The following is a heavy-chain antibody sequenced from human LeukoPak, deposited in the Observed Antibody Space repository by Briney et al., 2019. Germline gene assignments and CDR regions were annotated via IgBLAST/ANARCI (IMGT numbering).Heavy chain of an antibody. CDR1: GGSISSGDYY. Sequence: SETLSLTCTVSGGSISSGDYYWSWIRQPPGKGLEWIGYIYYSGSTYYNPSLKSRVTISVDTSKNQFSLKLSSVTAADTAVYYCARGPFSVVVPAAIVDYWGQGTLVTVPS. CDR2: IYYSGST. V-gene: IGHV4-30-4*01. CDR3: ARGPFSVVVPAAIVDY. J-gene: IGHJ4*02. D-gene: IGHD2-2*02.